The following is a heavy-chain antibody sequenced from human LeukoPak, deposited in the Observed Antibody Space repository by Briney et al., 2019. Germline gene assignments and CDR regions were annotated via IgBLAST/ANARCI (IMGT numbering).Heavy chain of an antibody. V-gene: IGHV1-2*06. CDR3: ARDLVQRGNYYDSSGPLDY. D-gene: IGHD3-22*01. CDR2: INPNSGGT. J-gene: IGHJ4*02. Sequence: ASVKVSCKASGYTFTGYYMHWVRQAPGQGLEWMGRINPNSGGTNYAQKFQGRVTMTRDMSISTAYMELSRLRSDDTAVYYCARDLVQRGNYYDSSGPLDYWGQGTLVTVSS. CDR1: GYTFTGYY.